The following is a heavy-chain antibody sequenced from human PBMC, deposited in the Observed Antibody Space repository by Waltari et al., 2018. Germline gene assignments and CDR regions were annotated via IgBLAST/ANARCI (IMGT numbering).Heavy chain of an antibody. CDR1: GFSFSNHG. D-gene: IGHD2-8*01. V-gene: IGHV3-23*01. CDR2: ISSSGSST. Sequence: EVQLLESGGGLIQPGGSLRLSRAASGFSFSNHGMSWVRQAPGKGPEWVSSISSSGSSTFYADSVKGRFTISRDNSKNMMYLQMNSLGAEDAAVYYCAKIAQMGRWYFALWGRGTLVTVSS. CDR3: AKIAQMGRWYFAL. J-gene: IGHJ2*01.